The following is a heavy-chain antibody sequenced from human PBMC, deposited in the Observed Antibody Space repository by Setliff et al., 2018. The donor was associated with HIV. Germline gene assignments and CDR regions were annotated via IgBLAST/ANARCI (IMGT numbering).Heavy chain of an antibody. J-gene: IGHJ4*02. V-gene: IGHV4-61*10. Sequence: SETLSLTCTVSGGSISSGSYFWTWIRQPAGKGLEWIGYIYYSGSTKHNPSLKSRVTISLDTSKNQFSLKLTSVTAADTAVYYCARAAAGNTGPFDLWGQGSPVTVSS. D-gene: IGHD4-17*01. CDR2: IYYSGST. CDR1: GGSISSGSYF. CDR3: ARAAAGNTGPFDL.